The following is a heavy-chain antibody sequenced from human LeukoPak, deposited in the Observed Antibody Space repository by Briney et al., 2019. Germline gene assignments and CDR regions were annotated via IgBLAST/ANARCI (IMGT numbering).Heavy chain of an antibody. V-gene: IGHV3-15*01. D-gene: IGHD3-16*02. Sequence: GGSLRLSCAASGFTFSSYAMSWVRQAPGKGLEWVGRIKSKTDGGTTDYAAPVKGRFTISRDDSKNTLYLQMNSLKTEDTAVYYCTTDRYYDYVWGSYRYDYFDYWGQGTLVTVSS. J-gene: IGHJ4*02. CDR3: TTDRYYDYVWGSYRYDYFDY. CDR2: IKSKTDGGTT. CDR1: GFTFSSYA.